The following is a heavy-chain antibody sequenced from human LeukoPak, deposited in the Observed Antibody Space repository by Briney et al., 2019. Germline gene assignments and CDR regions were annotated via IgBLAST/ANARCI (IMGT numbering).Heavy chain of an antibody. CDR2: VSGSGDTT. CDR1: GFTYSSYG. V-gene: IGHV3-23*01. J-gene: IGHJ4*02. Sequence: GGSLRLSCAASGFTYSSYGMNWVRQAAGKGLEWVSVVSGSGDTTHYADSVRGRFTAFRDNSKNTLFPLLDSLRAEDTAIYYCAGTLWGLTLLSSDYWGQGTLVTVSS. CDR3: AGTLWGLTLLSSDY. D-gene: IGHD3-16*01.